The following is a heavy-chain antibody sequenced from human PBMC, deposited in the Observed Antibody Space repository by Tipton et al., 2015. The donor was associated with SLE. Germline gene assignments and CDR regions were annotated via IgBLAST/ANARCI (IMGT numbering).Heavy chain of an antibody. V-gene: IGHV3-9*01. CDR3: AKERKGSNSFDY. J-gene: IGHJ4*02. D-gene: IGHD4-11*01. Sequence: SLRLSCAASGFTFDDYAMHWVRQAPGKGLEWVSGISWNSGSIGYADSVKGRITISRDNAKNSLYLQMNSLRAEDTALYYCAKERKGSNSFDYWGQGTLVTVSS. CDR1: GFTFDDYA. CDR2: ISWNSGSI.